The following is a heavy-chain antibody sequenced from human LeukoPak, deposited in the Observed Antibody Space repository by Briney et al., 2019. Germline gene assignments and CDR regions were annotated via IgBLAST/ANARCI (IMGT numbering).Heavy chain of an antibody. J-gene: IGHJ4*02. CDR1: GITFSNYA. CDR3: AKDSYGCSGYEEC. D-gene: IGHD5-12*01. V-gene: IGHV3-23*01. CDR2: ITGSGGGT. Sequence: GGSLRLSCAASGITFSNYAMSWVRQAPGKGLEWVSTITGSGGGTYYADFVKGRFTISRDNSKNTLYLQMNSLKVEDTAVYYCAKDSYGCSGYEECWGQGTPVTVSS.